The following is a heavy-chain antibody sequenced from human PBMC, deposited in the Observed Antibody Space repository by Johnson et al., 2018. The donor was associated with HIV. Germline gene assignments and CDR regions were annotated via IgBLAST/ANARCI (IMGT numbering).Heavy chain of an antibody. J-gene: IGHJ3*02. D-gene: IGHD2-2*01. CDR3: ARNGLIPAAKGVAFDI. CDR2: IRYDGSNK. Sequence: QVQLVESGGGLIQPGGSLRLSCAASGLTFSSYGMHWVRQAPGKGLEWVAFIRYDGSNKYYADSVKGRFTISRDNSKNTLYLQMNSLRAEDTAVYYCARNGLIPAAKGVAFDIWGQGTTVTVSS. V-gene: IGHV3-30*02. CDR1: GLTFSSYG.